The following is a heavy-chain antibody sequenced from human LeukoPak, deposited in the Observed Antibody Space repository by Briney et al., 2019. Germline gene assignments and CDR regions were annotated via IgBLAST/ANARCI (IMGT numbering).Heavy chain of an antibody. J-gene: IGHJ3*02. CDR3: AGDHRLNTAFDI. Sequence: GGSLRLSCAASGFTFSSYEMNWVRQAPGKGLEWVSYISSSGSTRYYAESVKGRFTISRDNAKNSLNLQMNSLRDEDTAVYYCAGDHRLNTAFDIWGQGTMVTVSS. CDR1: GFTFSSYE. V-gene: IGHV3-48*03. CDR2: ISSSGSTR.